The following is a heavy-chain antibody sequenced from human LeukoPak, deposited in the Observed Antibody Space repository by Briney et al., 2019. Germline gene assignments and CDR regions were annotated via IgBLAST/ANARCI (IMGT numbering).Heavy chain of an antibody. CDR2: INHSGST. V-gene: IGHV4-34*01. CDR3: ARVRGYSYGYVDY. CDR1: GGSFSGYY. D-gene: IGHD5-18*01. Sequence: SETLSLTCAVYGGSFSGYYWSWIRQPPGKGREWIGEINHSGSTNYNPSLKSRVTISVDTSKNQFSLKLSSVTAADTAVYYCARVRGYSYGYVDYWGQGTLVTVSS. J-gene: IGHJ4*02.